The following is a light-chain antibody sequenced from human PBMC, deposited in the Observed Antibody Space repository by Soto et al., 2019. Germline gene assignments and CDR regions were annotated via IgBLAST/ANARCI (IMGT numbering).Light chain of an antibody. V-gene: IGKV1-39*01. CDR2: AAS. CDR1: QSISSW. J-gene: IGKJ1*01. CDR3: QQSYSTPWT. Sequence: DSQMTQSPSTLPASVGDRVTVTCRASQSISSWLAWYQQKPGKAPKLLIYAASSLQSGVPSRFSGSGSGTDFTLTISSLQPEDFATYYCQQSYSTPWTFGQGTKVDIK.